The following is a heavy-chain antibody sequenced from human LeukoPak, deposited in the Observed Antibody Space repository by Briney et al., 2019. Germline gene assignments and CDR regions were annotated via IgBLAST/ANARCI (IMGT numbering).Heavy chain of an antibody. D-gene: IGHD5-18*01. V-gene: IGHV4-59*11. J-gene: IGHJ4*02. CDR1: GDSISSHY. CDR2: ISYCGWT. CDR3: ARGGVYNYGPIDY. Sequence: SETLSLTCTVSGDSISSHYWSWFRNPPGKGLEWLGYISYCGWTNYSPSLMGRLIILVDTSKNQFSLKLSSVTAADTAVYYCARGGVYNYGPIDYWGQGTLVTVSS.